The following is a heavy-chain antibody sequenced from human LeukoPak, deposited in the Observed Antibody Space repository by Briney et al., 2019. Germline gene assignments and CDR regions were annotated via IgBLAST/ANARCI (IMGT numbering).Heavy chain of an antibody. CDR3: ARHDAGIAARPFDN. V-gene: IGHV4-4*09. Sequence: SKTLSLTCTVSGGSISTYYWSWIRRPPGKGLEWIAYIHASGPTNYNPSLKSRITISVDTSKNQFSLKLSSVTAADTAVYYCARHDAGIAARPFDNWGQGTLVTVSS. J-gene: IGHJ4*02. CDR2: IHASGPT. D-gene: IGHD6-6*01. CDR1: GGSISTYY.